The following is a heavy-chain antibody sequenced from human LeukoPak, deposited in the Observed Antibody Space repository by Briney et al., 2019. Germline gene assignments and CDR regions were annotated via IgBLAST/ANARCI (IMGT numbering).Heavy chain of an antibody. J-gene: IGHJ4*02. CDR2: ISGYNGDI. CDR3: ARVLSREGYFDY. V-gene: IGHV1-18*01. Sequence: GALVKVSCKASGYTFTNYGINWVRQAPGQGLEWMGWISGYNGDINYAQRLQGRVTMTTDTSTSTAYMELRSLSSDDTAVYYCARVLSREGYFDYWGQGTLVTVSS. D-gene: IGHD5-24*01. CDR1: GYTFTNYG.